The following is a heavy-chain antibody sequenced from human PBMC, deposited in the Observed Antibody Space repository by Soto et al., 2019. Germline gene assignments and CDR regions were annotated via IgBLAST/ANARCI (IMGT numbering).Heavy chain of an antibody. CDR1: GFPFSSHW. D-gene: IGHD1-20*01. J-gene: IGHJ4*02. CDR3: ARITSPGYFDS. V-gene: IGHV3-7*05. Sequence: EVQLVESGGGLVQPGGSLRLSCAASGFPFSSHWMTWVRQAPGKGLEWVAYIKQDGSEKYYVDSVMGRFTMSRDNTQSSRSVQMNTLRGEHSAVYYCARITSPGYFDSWGQGTLVTVSS. CDR2: IKQDGSEK.